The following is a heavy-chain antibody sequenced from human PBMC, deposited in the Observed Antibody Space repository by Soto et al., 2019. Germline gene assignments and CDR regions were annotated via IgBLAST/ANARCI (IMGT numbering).Heavy chain of an antibody. V-gene: IGHV1-69*13. J-gene: IGHJ6*02. D-gene: IGHD6-19*01. CDR2: IIPIFGTA. CDR3: ARGGKHLVAGPSLPYYYYYGMDV. Sequence: VKVSCKASGGTFSSYAISWVRQAPGQGLEWMGGIIPIFGTANYAQKFQGRVTITADESTSTAYMELSSLRSEDTAVYYCARGGKHLVAGPSLPYYYYYGMDVWGQGTTVTVSS. CDR1: GGTFSSYA.